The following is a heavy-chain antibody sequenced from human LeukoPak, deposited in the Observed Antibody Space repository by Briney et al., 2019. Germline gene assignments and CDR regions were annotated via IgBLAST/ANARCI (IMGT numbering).Heavy chain of an antibody. V-gene: IGHV1-2*02. Sequence: EASVKVSCKASGYTFTGCYMHWVRQAPGQGLEWMGWINPNSGGTNYAQKFQGRVTMTRDTSISTAYMELSRLRSDDTAVYYCARDLGSSGVTYYWGQGTLVTVSS. D-gene: IGHD6-19*01. CDR1: GYTFTGCY. CDR3: ARDLGSSGVTYY. CDR2: INPNSGGT. J-gene: IGHJ4*02.